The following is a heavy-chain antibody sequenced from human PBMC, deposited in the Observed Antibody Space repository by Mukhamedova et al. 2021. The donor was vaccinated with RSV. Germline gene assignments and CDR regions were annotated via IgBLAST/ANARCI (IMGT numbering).Heavy chain of an antibody. CDR2: INGGNTNI. CDR3: VRSDTVWGSYDY. J-gene: IGHJ4*02. V-gene: IGHV1-3*01. Sequence: GWINGGNTNIKYSQKFRGRVTITRDTSATTASMELSSLTSEDTAVYYCVRSDTVWGSYDYWGQGTLVTVSS. D-gene: IGHD3-16*01.